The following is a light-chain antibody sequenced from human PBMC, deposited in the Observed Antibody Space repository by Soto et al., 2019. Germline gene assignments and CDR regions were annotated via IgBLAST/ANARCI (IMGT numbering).Light chain of an antibody. V-gene: IGLV2-14*01. CDR1: SRDVGGHNY. J-gene: IGLJ1*01. CDR2: EVT. Sequence: QSVLTQPASVSGSPGQSITISCTGTSRDVGGHNYVSWYQQYPGKAPKVMIYEVTNRPSGVSNRFSGSKSGNTASLTISGLQTDDEADYYCSSYTSSRTYVLGTGTKVTVL. CDR3: SSYTSSRTYV.